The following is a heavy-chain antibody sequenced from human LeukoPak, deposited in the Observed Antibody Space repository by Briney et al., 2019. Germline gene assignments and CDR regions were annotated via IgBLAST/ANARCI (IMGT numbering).Heavy chain of an antibody. CDR3: SRSHDYGGLYFYYYMDV. V-gene: IGHV4-39*01. Sequence: SETLSLTCAVSGGSISSRSDYWGWIRQTPGKGLEWIGNLDSSGSTYYNPSLKSRVTISVGTSKNQFSLNLRSVTAADTAIYFCSRSHDYGGLYFYYYMDVWGKGTTVTVSS. CDR1: GGSISSRSDY. CDR2: LDSSGST. J-gene: IGHJ6*03. D-gene: IGHD4-23*01.